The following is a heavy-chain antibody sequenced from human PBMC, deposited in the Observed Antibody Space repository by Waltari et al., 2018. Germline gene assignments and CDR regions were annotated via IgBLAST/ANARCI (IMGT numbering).Heavy chain of an antibody. CDR1: GFTFSSYA. CDR3: ARQGEGSYWNWFDP. CDR2: IYSGGST. D-gene: IGHD1-26*01. Sequence: EVQLLESGGGLVQPGGSLRLSCAASGFTFSSYAMSWVRQAPGKGLEWVSVIYSGGSTYYADSVKGRFTISRDNSKNTLYLQMNSLRAEDTAVYYCARQGEGSYWNWFDPWGQGTLVTVSS. J-gene: IGHJ5*02. V-gene: IGHV3-23*03.